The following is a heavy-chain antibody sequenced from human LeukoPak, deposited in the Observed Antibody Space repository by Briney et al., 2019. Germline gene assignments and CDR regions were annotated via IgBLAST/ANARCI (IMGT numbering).Heavy chain of an antibody. V-gene: IGHV4-59*01. J-gene: IGHJ4*02. Sequence: SETLSLTCTVSGGSINYYYWMWIRQPPGKGLEWIGYIYYSGGTHYNPSLKSRVTMLVDTSKNQFSLKLTAVTAADTAVYYCARRTVDTAMVTTFDYWGQGTLVTVSS. CDR2: IYYSGGT. CDR3: ARRTVDTAMVTTFDY. CDR1: GGSINYYY. D-gene: IGHD5-18*01.